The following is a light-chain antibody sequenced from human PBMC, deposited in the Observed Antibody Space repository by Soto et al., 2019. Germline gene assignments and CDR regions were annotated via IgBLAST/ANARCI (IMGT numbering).Light chain of an antibody. V-gene: IGLV2-14*03. CDR2: EVS. CDR3: TSFTSSSTWV. Sequence: QSVLTQPASVSGSPGRSITISCTGTSSDVGGYNYVSWFQQHPGKAPKLKIYEVSNRPSGVSNRFSGSKSGYTASLTISELQAEDEADYYCTSFTSSSTWVFGGGTKLTVL. J-gene: IGLJ3*02. CDR1: SSDVGGYNY.